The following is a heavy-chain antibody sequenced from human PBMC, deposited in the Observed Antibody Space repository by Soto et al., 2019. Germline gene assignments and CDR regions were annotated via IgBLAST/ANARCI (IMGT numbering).Heavy chain of an antibody. D-gene: IGHD6-13*01. CDR1: GYTFTSYG. CDR3: ARIYSSSWYAVFESDY. J-gene: IGHJ4*02. V-gene: IGHV1-18*01. CDR2: ISAYNGNT. Sequence: ASGKVSCKASGYTFTSYGISWVRQAPGRGLEWMGWISAYNGNTNYAQKLQGRVTMTTDTSTSTAYMELRSLRSDDTAVYYCARIYSSSWYAVFESDYWGQGTLVTVSS.